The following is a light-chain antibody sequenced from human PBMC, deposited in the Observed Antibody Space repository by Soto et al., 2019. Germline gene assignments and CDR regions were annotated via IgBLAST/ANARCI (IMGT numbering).Light chain of an antibody. CDR3: SSYTGSSTLLYV. CDR2: EVS. CDR1: SRDVGRYNY. V-gene: IGLV2-14*01. Sequence: QSALTQPASVAGSPGQSITISCTGTSRDVGRYNYVSWYQQHPGKAPKLMISEVSNRPSGVSSRFSGSKSANTASLTISGLQAEDEADYYCSSYTGSSTLLYVFGSGTKVTVL. J-gene: IGLJ1*01.